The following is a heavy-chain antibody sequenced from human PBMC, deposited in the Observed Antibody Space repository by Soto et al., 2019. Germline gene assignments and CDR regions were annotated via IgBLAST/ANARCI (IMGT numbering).Heavy chain of an antibody. J-gene: IGHJ3*02. CDR1: GGTFSSYT. D-gene: IGHD2-15*01. CDR3: AREGASHCSGGIFYHDAFDI. Sequence: QVQLVQSGAEVKKPGSSVKVSCKASGGTFSSYTISWVRQAPGQGLEWMGRIIPILGIANYAQKFQGRVTIPADKSTSTAYMELSSLRSEDTAVYYCAREGASHCSGGIFYHDAFDIWGQGTMVTVSS. V-gene: IGHV1-69*08. CDR2: IIPILGIA.